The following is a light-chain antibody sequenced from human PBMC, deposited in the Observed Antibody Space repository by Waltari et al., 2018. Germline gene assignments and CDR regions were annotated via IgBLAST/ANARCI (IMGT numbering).Light chain of an antibody. Sequence: QSALTQPASVSGSPAQSLTISCTGTRTAVGFYNYVSWYQQHPGKPPKLMVYEVSYRPSGISNRFSGSKSGNTASLTISGLQADDEADYYCSSYTRINTLMFGGGTKVTVL. J-gene: IGLJ3*02. V-gene: IGLV2-14*01. CDR2: EVS. CDR1: RTAVGFYNY. CDR3: SSYTRINTLM.